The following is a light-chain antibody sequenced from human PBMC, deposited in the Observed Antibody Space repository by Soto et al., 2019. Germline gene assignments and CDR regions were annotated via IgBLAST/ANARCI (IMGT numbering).Light chain of an antibody. CDR1: QSINNY. V-gene: IGKV1-39*01. Sequence: DIKMTQSPSSLSASVGDRVTITCRASQSINNYLIWYQQKPGEAPKFLIYATSILQSGVPSRFSGSGSETEFNLTINSLQPEDFATYYCQQNHSVPRTFGQGTRLEIK. CDR3: QQNHSVPRT. CDR2: ATS. J-gene: IGKJ5*01.